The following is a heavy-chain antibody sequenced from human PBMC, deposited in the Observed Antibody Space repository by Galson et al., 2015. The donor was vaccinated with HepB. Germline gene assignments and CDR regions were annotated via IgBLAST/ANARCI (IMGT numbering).Heavy chain of an antibody. V-gene: IGHV3-7*01. CDR1: GFTFSSYW. CDR3: VTCIYSGDPTGYRYFDY. J-gene: IGHJ4*02. Sequence: SLRLSCAASGFTFSSYWMTWVRHVPGKGLEWLANINQEGSERNYVDSVKGRFIISRDNDKKSLYLQMNSLRVEDTAVYYCVTCIYSGDPTGYRYFDYWGQGTLVTVSS. D-gene: IGHD2-21*01. CDR2: INQEGSER.